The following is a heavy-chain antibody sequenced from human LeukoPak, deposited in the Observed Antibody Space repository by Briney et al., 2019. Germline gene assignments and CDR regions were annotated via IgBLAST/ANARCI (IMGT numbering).Heavy chain of an antibody. CDR2: IKADGIEK. J-gene: IGHJ4*02. D-gene: IGHD6-19*01. V-gene: IGHV3-7*04. CDR3: ARDSAGSGWVY. Sequence: GGSLRLSCVASGFIFSDYWMSWVRQAPGKGPEWVANIKADGIEKYYADSVKGRFTISRDNAKNSLYLQMNSLRAEDTAVYYCARDSAGSGWVYWGQGTLVTVSS. CDR1: GFIFSDYW.